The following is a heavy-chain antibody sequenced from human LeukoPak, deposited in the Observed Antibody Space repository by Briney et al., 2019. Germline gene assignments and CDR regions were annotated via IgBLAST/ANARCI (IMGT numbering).Heavy chain of an antibody. Sequence: GGSLRLSCAASGFTFSSYSMNWVRQAPGKGLEWVSSISSSSSYIYYADSVKGRFTISRDNAKNSLYLQMNSLRAEDTAVYYCARVGFGEFQTFFVYWGRGTLVTVSS. D-gene: IGHD3-10*01. V-gene: IGHV3-21*01. CDR3: ARVGFGEFQTFFVY. J-gene: IGHJ4*02. CDR2: ISSSSSYI. CDR1: GFTFSSYS.